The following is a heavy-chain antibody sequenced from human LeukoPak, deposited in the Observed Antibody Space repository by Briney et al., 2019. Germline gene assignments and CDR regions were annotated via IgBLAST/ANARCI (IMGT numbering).Heavy chain of an antibody. J-gene: IGHJ4*02. CDR3: AGGDYYDSSGSPRY. CDR1: GFTFSDYY. Sequence: GGSLRLSCAASGFTFSDYYMSWIRQAPGKGLEWVSYFSSSGSTIYYADSVKGRFTISRDNAKNSLYLQMNSLRAEDTAVYYCAGGDYYDSSGSPRYWGQGTLVTVSS. CDR2: FSSSGSTI. V-gene: IGHV3-11*01. D-gene: IGHD3-22*01.